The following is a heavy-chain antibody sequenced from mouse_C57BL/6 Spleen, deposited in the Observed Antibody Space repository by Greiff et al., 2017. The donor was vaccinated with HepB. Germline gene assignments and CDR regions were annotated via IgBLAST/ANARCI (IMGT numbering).Heavy chain of an antibody. D-gene: IGHD1-1*01. Sequence: EVMLVESGPELVKPGASVKISCKASGYSFTGYYMHWVKQSHGNILDWIGYIYPYNGVSSYNQKFKGKATLTVDKSSSTAYMELRSLTSEDSAVYYCAREATTVVGYFDYWGQGTTLTVSS. CDR2: IYPYNGVS. J-gene: IGHJ2*01. V-gene: IGHV1-31*01. CDR1: GYSFTGYY. CDR3: AREATTVVGYFDY.